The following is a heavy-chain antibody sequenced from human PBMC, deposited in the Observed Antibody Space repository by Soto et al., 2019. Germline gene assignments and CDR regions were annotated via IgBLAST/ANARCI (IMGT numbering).Heavy chain of an antibody. CDR1: GYIFTNYD. J-gene: IGHJ4*01. CDR2: MNPNSGGT. D-gene: IGHD3-22*01. CDR3: TTDSYSTMIVVRFDY. Sequence: ASVKVSCKASGYIFTNYDINWVRQAPGQGLEWMGWMNPNSGGTDYAQKFQGRVTMTRDTSISTAYMELNSLKTEDTGIYYCTTDSYSTMIVVRFDYWGHGTLVTVSS. V-gene: IGHV1-8*01.